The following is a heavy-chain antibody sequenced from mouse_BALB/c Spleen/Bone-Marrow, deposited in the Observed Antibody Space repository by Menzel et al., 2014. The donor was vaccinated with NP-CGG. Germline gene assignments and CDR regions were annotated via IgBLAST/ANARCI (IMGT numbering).Heavy chain of an antibody. CDR3: ARGDWAWFVY. Sequence: EVQLVESGGGLVQPGGSLKLSCAASGFDFSRYWMSWVRQAPGKGLEWIGEVNPDSSTINYTPSLKDKFIISRDNAKNTLYLQMSKVRSEDTALYYCARGDWAWFVYWGQGTLVTVSA. J-gene: IGHJ3*01. CDR1: GFDFSRYW. D-gene: IGHD4-1*01. CDR2: VNPDSSTI. V-gene: IGHV4-1*02.